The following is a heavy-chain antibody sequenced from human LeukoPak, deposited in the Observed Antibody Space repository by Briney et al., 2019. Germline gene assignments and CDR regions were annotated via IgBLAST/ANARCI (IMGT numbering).Heavy chain of an antibody. V-gene: IGHV3-7*01. Sequence: GGSLRLSCAVSGFTFTDYLMNWVRQAPGKGLEWVASIRQDGNEKSYMDAVKARFTISRDNTRDSLYLQMSSLRVEDTAVYYCARDGTAPGLYFDLWGQGTLVTVSS. CDR3: ARDGTAPGLYFDL. D-gene: IGHD6-13*01. CDR1: GFTFTDYL. J-gene: IGHJ4*01. CDR2: IRQDGNEK.